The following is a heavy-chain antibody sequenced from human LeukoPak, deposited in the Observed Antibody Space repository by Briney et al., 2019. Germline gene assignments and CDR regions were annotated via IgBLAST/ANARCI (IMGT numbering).Heavy chain of an antibody. V-gene: IGHV4-38-2*02. CDR2: IYHSGST. J-gene: IGHJ4*02. CDR1: DYSISNGYS. D-gene: IGHD3-22*01. CDR3: ARDPRQSYYYDSSGYYYGPY. Sequence: SETLSLTCTVSDYSISNGYSWGWIRQPPGKGLEWIGFIYHSGSTYYNPSLKSRVTISVDTSKNQFSLELSSVTAADTAVYYCARDPRQSYYYDSSGYYYGPYRGQGTLVTVSS.